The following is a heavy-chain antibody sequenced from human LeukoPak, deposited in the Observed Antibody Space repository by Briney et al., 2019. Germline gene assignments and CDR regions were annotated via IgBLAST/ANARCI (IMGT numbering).Heavy chain of an antibody. CDR3: ARARLSTSYYYDSRGYYKGTFDY. Sequence: GASVKVSCKASGYTFTSYGISWVRQAPGQGLEWMGWISAYNGNTNYAQKLQGRVTMTTDTSTSTAYMELRSLRSDDTAVYYCARARLSTSYYYDSRGYYKGTFDYWGQGTLVTVSS. CDR2: ISAYNGNT. V-gene: IGHV1-18*01. CDR1: GYTFTSYG. D-gene: IGHD3-22*01. J-gene: IGHJ4*02.